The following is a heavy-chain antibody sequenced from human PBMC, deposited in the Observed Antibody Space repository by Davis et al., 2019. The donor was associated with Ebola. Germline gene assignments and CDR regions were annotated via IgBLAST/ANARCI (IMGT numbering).Heavy chain of an antibody. CDR1: GFTFSSYA. Sequence: GGSLRLSCAASGFTFSSYAMSWVRQAPGKGLEWVSAISGSGGSTYYAYSVKGRFTISRDNAKNSLYLQMNSLRAEDTALYYCAKAADDGSADYWGQGTLVTVSS. V-gene: IGHV3-23*01. CDR3: AKAADDGSADY. D-gene: IGHD2-2*01. CDR2: ISGSGGST. J-gene: IGHJ4*02.